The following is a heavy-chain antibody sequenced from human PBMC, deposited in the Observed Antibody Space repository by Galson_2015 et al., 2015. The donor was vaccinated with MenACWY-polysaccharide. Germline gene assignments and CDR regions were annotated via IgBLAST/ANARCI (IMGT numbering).Heavy chain of an antibody. Sequence: SLRLSCAASGIRFSGSGMHWVRQAPGKGLEWVAVIQYDGTNKVYADSVKGRFTISRDYSRNTLYLEMNSLRAENTAVYYCAREGSRIVFHAFDTWGQGTMVTVSS. D-gene: IGHD2-15*01. CDR3: AREGSRIVFHAFDT. J-gene: IGHJ3*02. CDR2: IQYDGTNK. CDR1: GIRFSGSG. V-gene: IGHV3-33*01.